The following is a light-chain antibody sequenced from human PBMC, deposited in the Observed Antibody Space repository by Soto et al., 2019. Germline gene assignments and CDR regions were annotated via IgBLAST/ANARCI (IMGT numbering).Light chain of an antibody. CDR1: SSDLGGFSY. CDR2: DVS. V-gene: IGLV2-14*01. CDR3: SSYTSSSTLV. Sequence: QSALTQPDSVSGSPVQSIAISCTGSSSDLGGFSYVSWYQQHPGKAPKLMIYDVSNRPTGVSDRFSGARSGNTASLTISGLQAEDEADYYCSSYTSSSTLVFGGGTKVTVL. J-gene: IGLJ2*01.